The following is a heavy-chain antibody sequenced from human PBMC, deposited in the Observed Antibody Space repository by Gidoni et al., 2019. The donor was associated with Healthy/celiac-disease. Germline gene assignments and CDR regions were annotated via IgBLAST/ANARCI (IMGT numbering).Heavy chain of an antibody. D-gene: IGHD3-3*01. CDR3: TTVCDFWSGYYCDY. CDR2: IKRKIDGGTT. J-gene: IGHJ4*02. Sequence: EVQLVECGGGLVEPGGYLGLSCAASGFTVRSAWMSWVRQAPGKGLDWGGRIKRKIDGGTTDYSAPVKGRFTISRDDSNNTLYLQMNSLNTEDTAVYYCTTVCDFWSGYYCDYWGQGTLVTVSS. V-gene: IGHV3-15*01. CDR1: GFTVRSAW.